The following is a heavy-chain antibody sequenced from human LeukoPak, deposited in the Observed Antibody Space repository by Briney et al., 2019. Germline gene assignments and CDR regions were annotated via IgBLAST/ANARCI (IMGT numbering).Heavy chain of an antibody. CDR1: GGSIGSYY. CDR2: LYYSGST. Sequence: PSETLSLTCTVSGGSIGSYYWNWMRQPPGKGLEWIGYLYYSGSTNYNPSLKSRVTMSVDTSKNQFSLKLSSVTAADTAVYYCARLAPGSGYFDYWGQGTLVTVSS. V-gene: IGHV4-59*08. J-gene: IGHJ4*02. D-gene: IGHD6-19*01. CDR3: ARLAPGSGYFDY.